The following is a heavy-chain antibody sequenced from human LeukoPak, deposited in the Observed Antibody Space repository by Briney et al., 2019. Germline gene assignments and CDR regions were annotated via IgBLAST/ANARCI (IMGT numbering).Heavy chain of an antibody. J-gene: IGHJ4*02. V-gene: IGHV3-33*08. Sequence: PGGSLRLSCGGSGFTFSSYGMHWVRPAPGKGLEWVAVIWYDGSNKYYADSVKGRFTISRDNSKNTLYLQMNSLRAEDTAVYYCARGARYSSGWHNYFDYWGQGTLVTVSS. D-gene: IGHD6-19*01. CDR1: GFTFSSYG. CDR2: IWYDGSNK. CDR3: ARGARYSSGWHNYFDY.